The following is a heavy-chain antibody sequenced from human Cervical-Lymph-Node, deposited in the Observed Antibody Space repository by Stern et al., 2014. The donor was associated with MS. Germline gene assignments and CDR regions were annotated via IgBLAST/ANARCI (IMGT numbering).Heavy chain of an antibody. CDR3: ARTVGDFDWLSYYYGMDV. D-gene: IGHD3-9*01. V-gene: IGHV5-51*03. CDR2: IYPGDSDT. Sequence: EVHLVESGAEVKKPGESLKISCKGSGYSFTSYWIGWVRQMPGKGLEWMGIIYPGDSDTRYSPSFQGQVTISADKSISTAYLQWSSLKASDTAMYYCARTVGDFDWLSYYYGMDVWGQGTTVTVSS. CDR1: GYSFTSYW. J-gene: IGHJ6*02.